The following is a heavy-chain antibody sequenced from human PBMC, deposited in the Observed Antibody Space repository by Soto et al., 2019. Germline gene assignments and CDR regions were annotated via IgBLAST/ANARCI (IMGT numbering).Heavy chain of an antibody. D-gene: IGHD5-12*01. Sequence: GGSLRLSCAASGFTFSSYGMHWVRQAPGKGLEWVAVISYDGSNKYYADSVKGRFTISRDNSKNTLYLQMNSLRAEDTAVYYCAKGWLQFPRGIDYWGQGTLVTVSS. J-gene: IGHJ4*02. V-gene: IGHV3-30*18. CDR1: GFTFSSYG. CDR2: ISYDGSNK. CDR3: AKGWLQFPRGIDY.